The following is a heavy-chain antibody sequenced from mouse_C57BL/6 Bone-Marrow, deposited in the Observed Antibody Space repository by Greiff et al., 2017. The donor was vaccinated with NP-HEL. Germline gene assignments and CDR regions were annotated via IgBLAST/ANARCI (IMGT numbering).Heavy chain of an antibody. V-gene: IGHV1-64*01. J-gene: IGHJ2*01. D-gene: IGHD1-1*01. Sequence: QVQLQQPGAELVKPGASVKLSCKASGYTFPSYWMHWVKQRPGQGLEWIGMIHPNSGSTNYNEKFKSKATLTVDKSSSTAYMQLSSLTSEDSAVYYCARTLYYGSSYNYWGQGTTLTVSS. CDR2: IHPNSGST. CDR1: GYTFPSYW. CDR3: ARTLYYGSSYNY.